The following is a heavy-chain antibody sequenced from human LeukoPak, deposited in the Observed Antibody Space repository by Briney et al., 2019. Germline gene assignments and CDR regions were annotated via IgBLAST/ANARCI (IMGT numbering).Heavy chain of an antibody. D-gene: IGHD2-21*02. V-gene: IGHV4-34*01. CDR1: GGSFSGYY. CDR2: IYYSGST. CDR3: ARRYCGGDCYPYYFDY. J-gene: IGHJ4*02. Sequence: PSETLSLTCAVYGGSFSGYYWSWIRQPPGKGLEWIGSIYYSGSTYYNPSLKSRVTISVDTSKNQFSPKLSSVTAADTAVYYCARRYCGGDCYPYYFDYWGQGTLVTVSS.